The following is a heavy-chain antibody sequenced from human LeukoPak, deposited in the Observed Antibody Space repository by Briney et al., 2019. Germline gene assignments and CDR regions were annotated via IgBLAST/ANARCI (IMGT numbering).Heavy chain of an antibody. CDR1: GFTFSSYG. CDR3: AKDRWYSSSWYYFDY. V-gene: IGHV3-30*02. Sequence: GGSLRLSCAASGFTFSSYGMHWVRQAPGKGLEWVACIRYDGSNTYYADSVKGRFTISRDNSKNTLYLQMNSLRAEDTAVYYCAKDRWYSSSWYYFDYWGQGTLVTVSS. D-gene: IGHD6-6*01. CDR2: IRYDGSNT. J-gene: IGHJ4*02.